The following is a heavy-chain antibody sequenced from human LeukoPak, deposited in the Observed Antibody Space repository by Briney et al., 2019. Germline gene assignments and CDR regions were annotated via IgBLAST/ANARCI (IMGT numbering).Heavy chain of an antibody. CDR3: ANVPGSSSWYYFDY. J-gene: IGHJ4*02. CDR2: IRYGGSKK. V-gene: IGHV3-30*02. CDR1: GFSFSNYG. D-gene: IGHD6-13*01. Sequence: GGSLRLSCAASGFSFSNYGMHWVRQAPGKGLEWVAFIRYGGSKKYYADSVKGLFTFSGDYYKTTLYLLMNSLRDEDTAVYYCANVPGSSSWYYFDYWGQGTLVTVSS.